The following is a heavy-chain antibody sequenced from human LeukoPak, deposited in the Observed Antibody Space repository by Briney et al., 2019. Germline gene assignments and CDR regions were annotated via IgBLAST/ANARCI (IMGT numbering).Heavy chain of an antibody. Sequence: SETLSLTCAVYGGSFSGYYWSWIRQPPGKGLEWIGEINHSGSTNYNPSLKSRVTISVDTSKNQFSLKLSSVTAADTAVYYCARGPGYYDSSGYLGYWGQGTLVTVSS. D-gene: IGHD3-22*01. CDR2: INHSGST. J-gene: IGHJ4*02. CDR3: ARGPGYYDSSGYLGY. CDR1: GGSFSGYY. V-gene: IGHV4-34*01.